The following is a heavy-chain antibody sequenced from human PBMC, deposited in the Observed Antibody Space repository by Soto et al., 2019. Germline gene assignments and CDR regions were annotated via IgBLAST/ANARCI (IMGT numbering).Heavy chain of an antibody. CDR3: ARREGLAPFSYYFDS. V-gene: IGHV4-39*01. D-gene: IGHD3-16*01. Sequence: PSETLSLTCSVSGDSINSDNYYWGWIRQPPGKGLEWIGSIYYRGNTYYNPSLKTRVTISLDKSKSQFSLKLNSVTAADSAVYFCARREGLAPFSYYFDSWGQGTLVTVSP. CDR2: IYYRGNT. CDR1: GDSINSDNYY. J-gene: IGHJ4*02.